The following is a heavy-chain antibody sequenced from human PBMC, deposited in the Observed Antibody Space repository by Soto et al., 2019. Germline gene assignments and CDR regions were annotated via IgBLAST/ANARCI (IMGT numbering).Heavy chain of an antibody. CDR2: IFWDDDK. CDR1: GFSLSTRGVG. CDR3: AHRSRGYAYYFDQ. Sequence: QITLKESGPTLVKPTQTLTLTCSFSGFSLSTRGVGVGWFRQPPGKALEWLALIFWDDDKWYSPSLRSRLTITEETPKHQVVLTMTNMDPVDTATHYCAHRSRGYAYYFDQRGQGTLVTLSS. V-gene: IGHV2-5*02. J-gene: IGHJ4*02. D-gene: IGHD5-12*01.